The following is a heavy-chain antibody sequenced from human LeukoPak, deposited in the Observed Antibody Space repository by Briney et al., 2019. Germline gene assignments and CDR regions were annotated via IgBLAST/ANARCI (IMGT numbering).Heavy chain of an antibody. J-gene: IGHJ4*02. V-gene: IGHV1-46*01. Sequence: ASVKVSCKASGYTFTSYYMHWVRQAPGQGLEWMGIINPSGGSTSYAQEFQGRVTMTRDTSTSTVYMELSSLRSEDTAVYYCARDYYDSSGYYRHTSKYYFDYWGQGTLVTVSS. CDR2: INPSGGST. CDR3: ARDYYDSSGYYRHTSKYYFDY. D-gene: IGHD3-22*01. CDR1: GYTFTSYY.